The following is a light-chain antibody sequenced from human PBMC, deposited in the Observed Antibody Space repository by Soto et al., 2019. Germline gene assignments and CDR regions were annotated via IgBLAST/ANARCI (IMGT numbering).Light chain of an antibody. Sequence: QSALTQPASVSGSPGQSITISCTRNSSDVGGYNYVSWYQQHPGKAPKLMIYDVSNRPSGVSNRFSGSKSGNTASLTISGLQAEDVADYYCSLYTSSSSIVFGGGTKLTVL. J-gene: IGLJ2*01. CDR3: SLYTSSSSIV. CDR2: DVS. V-gene: IGLV2-14*01. CDR1: SSDVGGYNY.